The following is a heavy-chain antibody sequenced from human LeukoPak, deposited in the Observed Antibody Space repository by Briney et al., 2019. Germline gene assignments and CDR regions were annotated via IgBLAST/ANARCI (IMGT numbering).Heavy chain of an antibody. CDR2: IIRGSGYI. J-gene: IGHJ3*02. V-gene: IGHV3-21*01. CDR3: ARGDYGDDRAFDI. CDR1: GFTFSSYT. D-gene: IGHD4-17*01. Sequence: GGSLRLSCAASGFTFSSYTMNWVRQAPGKGLEWVSSIIRGSGYIYYADSVKGRFTISRDNPKNSLYLQMNSLRAEDTAVYYCARGDYGDDRAFDIWGQGTMVTVSS.